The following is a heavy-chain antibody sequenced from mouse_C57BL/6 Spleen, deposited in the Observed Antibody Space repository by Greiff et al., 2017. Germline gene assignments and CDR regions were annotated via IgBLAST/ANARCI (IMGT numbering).Heavy chain of an antibody. CDR1: GYTFTSYW. D-gene: IGHD1-1*01. CDR2: IDPSDSYT. CDR3: ARRRGLRNYAMDY. J-gene: IGHJ4*01. V-gene: IGHV1-69*01. Sequence: VQLQQPGAELVMPGASVKLSCKASGYTFTSYWMHWVKQRPGQGLEWIGEIDPSDSYTNYNQKFKGKSTLTVDKSSSTAYMQLSSLTSEDSAVYYCARRRGLRNYAMDYWGQGTSVTVSS.